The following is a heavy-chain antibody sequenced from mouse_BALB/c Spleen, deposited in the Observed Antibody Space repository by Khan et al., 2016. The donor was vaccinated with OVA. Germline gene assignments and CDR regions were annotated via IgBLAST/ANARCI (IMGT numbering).Heavy chain of an antibody. CDR3: ARGGYGSPFAY. CDR1: GYTFTSFW. V-gene: IGHV1S127*01. J-gene: IGHJ3*01. CDR2: IDPSKSET. Sequence: VQLQESGPELVRPGASVKMSCKASGYTFTSFWIHWVKQRPGQGLEWIGMIDPSKSETRLNQKFKDKATLNVDKSSNTAYMQLSRLTSEDSAVDYCARGGYGSPFAYWGQGTLVTVSA. D-gene: IGHD1-1*01.